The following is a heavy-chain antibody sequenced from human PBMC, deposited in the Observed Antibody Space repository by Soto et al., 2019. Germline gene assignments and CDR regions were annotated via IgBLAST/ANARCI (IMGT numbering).Heavy chain of an antibody. CDR2: ISSSGSNK. D-gene: IGHD3-3*01. CDR3: ARHKRDLRFLEWSYYFDS. CDR1: GFTFSDYY. V-gene: IGHV3-11*04. J-gene: IGHJ4*02. Sequence: PVGSLRLSCAASGFTFSDYYMSWIRQAPGKGLEWVSYISSSGSNKYYTDSVKGRFTISRDNSKNTLYLQMNSLRAEDTAVYYCARHKRDLRFLEWSYYFDSWGQGTLVTVSS.